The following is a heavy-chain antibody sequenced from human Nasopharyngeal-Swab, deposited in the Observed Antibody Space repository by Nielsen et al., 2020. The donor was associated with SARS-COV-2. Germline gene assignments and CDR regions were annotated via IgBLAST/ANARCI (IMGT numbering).Heavy chain of an antibody. CDR2: IAYSGST. Sequence: SETLSLTCTVSGGSISSSTYYWAWIRQPPGKGLEWIGSIAYSGSTYYNPSLKSRITFSVDTSKNQFYLKLTSVTAADTAMYYCARDGTYYYETSGYPFHHWGQGTLVTVPS. CDR1: GGSISSSTYY. J-gene: IGHJ1*01. V-gene: IGHV4-39*07. CDR3: ARDGTYYYETSGYPFHH. D-gene: IGHD3-22*01.